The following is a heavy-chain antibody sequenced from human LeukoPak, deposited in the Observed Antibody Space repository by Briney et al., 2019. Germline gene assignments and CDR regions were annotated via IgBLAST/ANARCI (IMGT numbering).Heavy chain of an antibody. D-gene: IGHD1-26*01. CDR3: ASSKVGATRELYYYGMDV. J-gene: IGHJ6*02. CDR1: GYTFTSYF. V-gene: IGHV1-46*01. CDR2: INPSGGST. Sequence: ASVKVSCKASGYTFTSYFMHWVRQAPGQGLEWMGLINPSGGSTSYAQKFQGRVTMTRDTFTSTVYMELSSLRSEDTAVCYCASSKVGATRELYYYGMDVWGQGTAVTVSS.